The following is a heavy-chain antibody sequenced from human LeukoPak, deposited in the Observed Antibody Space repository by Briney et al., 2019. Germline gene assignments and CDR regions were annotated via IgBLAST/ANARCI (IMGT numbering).Heavy chain of an antibody. Sequence: GGSLRLSCAASGLTVSSNHMNWVRQAPGKGLEWVSILYRDDRTYYADSVKGRFTISRDNSKNTLYLQMNSLRAEDTAVYYCAGGLGSYSPDYWGQGTLVTVSS. CDR1: GLTVSSNH. CDR2: LYRDDRT. J-gene: IGHJ4*02. CDR3: AGGLGSYSPDY. V-gene: IGHV3-53*01. D-gene: IGHD3-10*01.